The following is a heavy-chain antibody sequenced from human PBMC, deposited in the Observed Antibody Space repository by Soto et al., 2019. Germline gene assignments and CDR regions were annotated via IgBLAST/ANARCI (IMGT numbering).Heavy chain of an antibody. J-gene: IGHJ4*02. V-gene: IGHV3-30-3*01. D-gene: IGHD5-18*01. CDR1: GFTFSSYA. CDR3: ARDLRGYSYGYPDY. CDR2: ISYDGSNK. Sequence: PGGSLRLSCAASGFTFSSYAMHWVRQAPGKGLEWVAVISYDGSNKYYADSVKGRFTISRDNSKNTLYLQMNSLRAEDTAVYYCARDLRGYSYGYPDYWRQGTLVTVSS.